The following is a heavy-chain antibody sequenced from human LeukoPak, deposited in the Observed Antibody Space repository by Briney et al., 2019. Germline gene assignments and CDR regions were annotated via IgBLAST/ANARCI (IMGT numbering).Heavy chain of an antibody. CDR2: ISSSSSYI. J-gene: IGHJ4*02. CDR3: ARSSSGLPAN. Sequence: PGGSLRLSCAASGSTFSSCSMNWVRQAPGKGLEWVSSISSSSSYIYYADSVKGRFTISRDNAKNSLYLQMNSLRAEDTAVYYCARSSSGLPANWGQGTLVTVSS. D-gene: IGHD2-2*01. V-gene: IGHV3-21*01. CDR1: GSTFSSCS.